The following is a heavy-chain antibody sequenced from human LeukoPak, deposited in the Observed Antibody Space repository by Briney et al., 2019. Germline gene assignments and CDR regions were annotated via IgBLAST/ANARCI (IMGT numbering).Heavy chain of an antibody. CDR1: GYTFINYP. CDR2: INTNTGNP. J-gene: IGHJ4*02. CDR3: ARDRYYGSGSYYFDY. D-gene: IGHD3-10*01. V-gene: IGHV7-4-1*02. Sequence: ASVKVSCKASGYTFINYPMNWVRQAPGQGLEWMGWINTNTGNPTYAQGFTGRFVFSLDTSVSTAYLQISSLKTEDTAVYYCARDRYYGSGSYYFDYWGQGTLVTVSS.